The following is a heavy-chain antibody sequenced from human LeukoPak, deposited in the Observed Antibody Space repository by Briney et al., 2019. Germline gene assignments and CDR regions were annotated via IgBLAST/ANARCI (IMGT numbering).Heavy chain of an antibody. J-gene: IGHJ4*02. CDR1: GGTFSSYA. CDR3: AGSAGYSSGWAQRFDY. V-gene: IGHV1-69*05. D-gene: IGHD6-19*01. Sequence: SVKVSCKASGGTFSSYAISWVRQAPGQGLEWMGGIIPIFGTANYAQKFQGRVTITTDESTSTAYMELSSLRSEDTAVYYCAGSAGYSSGWAQRFDYRGQGTLVTVSS. CDR2: IIPIFGTA.